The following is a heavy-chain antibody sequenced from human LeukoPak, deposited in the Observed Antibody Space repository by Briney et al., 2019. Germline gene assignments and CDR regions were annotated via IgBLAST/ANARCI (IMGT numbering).Heavy chain of an antibody. D-gene: IGHD5-12*01. J-gene: IGHJ4*02. Sequence: PGGSLRLSCAASGFTFSSYGMHWVRQAPGKGLEWVAFIRYDGSNKYYADSVKGRFTISRDNSKNTLYLQMNSLRAEDTAVYYCARGQQFLGDIGATIWFDYWGQGTLVTVSS. V-gene: IGHV3-30*02. CDR3: ARGQQFLGDIGATIWFDY. CDR1: GFTFSSYG. CDR2: IRYDGSNK.